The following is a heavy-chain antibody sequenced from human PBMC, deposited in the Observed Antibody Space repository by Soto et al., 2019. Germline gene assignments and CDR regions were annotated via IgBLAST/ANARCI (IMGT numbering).Heavy chain of an antibody. CDR3: AKNGQLPYYHYGMAV. D-gene: IGHD1-26*01. CDR1: GGTFSSYA. V-gene: IGHV1-18*01. CDR2: ISGYNGNT. J-gene: IGHJ6*02. Sequence: ASVKVSCKASGGTFSSYAISWVRQAPGQGLEWMGWISGYNGNTNYAQKYQGRITMTIDTSTTTAYMELGSLTSDDTAVYYCAKNGQLPYYHYGMAVWGQGTSVTVSS.